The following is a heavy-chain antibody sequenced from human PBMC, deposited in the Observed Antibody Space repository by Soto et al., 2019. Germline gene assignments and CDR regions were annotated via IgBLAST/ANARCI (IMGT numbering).Heavy chain of an antibody. CDR3: ARNIPLWGQYYFDY. J-gene: IGHJ4*02. Sequence: EVQLVESGGGLVQPGGSLRLSCAASGFTVSSNYMSWVRQAPGKGLEWVSVIYSGGSTYYADSVKGRFTISRDNSKNTLYLQMNSLRADDTAVYYCARNIPLWGQYYFDYWGQGTLVTVSS. V-gene: IGHV3-66*01. CDR1: GFTVSSNY. D-gene: IGHD5-18*01. CDR2: IYSGGST.